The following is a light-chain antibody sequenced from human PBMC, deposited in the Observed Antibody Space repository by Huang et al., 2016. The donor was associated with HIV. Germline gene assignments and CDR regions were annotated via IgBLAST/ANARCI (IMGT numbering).Light chain of an antibody. CDR3: QQYKSYST. Sequence: DIQMTQSLSTLSASVGDRVTITCRASQSISSWLAWYQQKPGKAPKLLIYKSSSLQSGVPSRFSGSGAGTEFTLTISSLQHDDFATYYCQQYKSYSTFGQGTKLEIK. CDR2: KSS. V-gene: IGKV1-5*03. CDR1: QSISSW. J-gene: IGKJ2*01.